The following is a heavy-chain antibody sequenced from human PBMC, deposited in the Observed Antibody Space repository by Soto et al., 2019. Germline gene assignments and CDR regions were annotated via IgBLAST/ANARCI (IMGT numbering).Heavy chain of an antibody. CDR3: ARSPYYDSSGPFDY. J-gene: IGHJ4*02. D-gene: IGHD3-22*01. CDR2: TYSGGST. Sequence: PGGSLRLSCAASGFTVSSNYISWVRQAPGKGLEWVSVTYSGGSTYYADSVKGRFTISRDNSKNTLYLQMNSLRAEDTAVYYCARSPYYDSSGPFDYWGQGTLVTVSS. V-gene: IGHV3-53*01. CDR1: GFTVSSNY.